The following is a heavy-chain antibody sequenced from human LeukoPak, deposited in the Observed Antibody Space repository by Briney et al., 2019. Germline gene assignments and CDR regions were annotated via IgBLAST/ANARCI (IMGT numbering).Heavy chain of an antibody. CDR3: ARGYSSGYGAFDI. V-gene: IGHV3-20*04. Sequence: GGSLRLSCAASGFTFDDYGMSWVRQAPGKGLEWVSGINWNGGSTGYADSVKGRFTISRDNSKNTLYLQMNSLRAEDTAVYYCARGYSSGYGAFDIWGQGTMVTVSS. D-gene: IGHD3-22*01. CDR2: INWNGGST. J-gene: IGHJ3*02. CDR1: GFTFDDYG.